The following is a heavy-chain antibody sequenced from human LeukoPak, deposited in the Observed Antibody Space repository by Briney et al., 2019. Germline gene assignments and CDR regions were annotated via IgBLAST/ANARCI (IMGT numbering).Heavy chain of an antibody. CDR1: GLTFSNYA. J-gene: IGHJ3*02. CDR3: SKDPNGDYVGAFDM. Sequence: GGSLPLSCIASGLTFSNYATTWVRQAPGKGLEWVSSITGSGRGTYYADSVKGRFSVSRDNSQNTVFLHLNSLSAADTALYYCSKDPNGDYVGAFDMWGPGTMVTVSS. D-gene: IGHD4-17*01. V-gene: IGHV3-23*01. CDR2: ITGSGRGT.